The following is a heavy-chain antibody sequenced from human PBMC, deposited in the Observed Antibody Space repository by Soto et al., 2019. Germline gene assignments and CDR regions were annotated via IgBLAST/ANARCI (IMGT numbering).Heavy chain of an antibody. J-gene: IGHJ4*02. CDR2: IYYSGST. D-gene: IGHD3-10*01. Sequence: QVQLQESGPGLVKPSETLSLTCTVSGGSISSYYWSWIRQPPGKGLEWIGYIYYSGSTNYNPSLKSRITIQVDTSKNQFSLKLNSMTAADTDVYYCGRHNYGSGSTYFDYWGQGTLVTVSS. V-gene: IGHV4-59*08. CDR3: GRHNYGSGSTYFDY. CDR1: GGSISSYY.